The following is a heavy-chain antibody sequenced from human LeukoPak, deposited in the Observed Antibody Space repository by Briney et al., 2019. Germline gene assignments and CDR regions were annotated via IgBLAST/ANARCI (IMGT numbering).Heavy chain of an antibody. CDR2: IYPGDSET. CDR3: LRSVGTEWDGSSRQFDY. J-gene: IGHJ4*02. D-gene: IGHD6-6*01. CDR1: GYTFTSYW. V-gene: IGHV5-51*01. Sequence: GESLKISCKASGYTFTSYWIGWVRQMPGKGLEWMGVIYPGDSETKISPSFQGQVSISVDKSITTAYLQWSSLKASDTAMYFCLRSVGTEWDGSSRQFDYWGQGTLVTVSS.